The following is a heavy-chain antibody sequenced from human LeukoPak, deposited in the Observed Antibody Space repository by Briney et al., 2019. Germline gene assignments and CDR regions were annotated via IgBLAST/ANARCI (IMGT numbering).Heavy chain of an antibody. Sequence: GGSLRLSCAASGFTVSSNYMSWVRQAPGRGLEWVSVIYSGGSTYYADSVKGRFTISRDNSKNTLYLQMNSLRAEDTAVYYCARDISRYYYDSSGPSDIWGQGTMVTVSS. D-gene: IGHD3-22*01. CDR1: GFTVSSNY. CDR2: IYSGGST. J-gene: IGHJ3*02. CDR3: ARDISRYYYDSSGPSDI. V-gene: IGHV3-66*01.